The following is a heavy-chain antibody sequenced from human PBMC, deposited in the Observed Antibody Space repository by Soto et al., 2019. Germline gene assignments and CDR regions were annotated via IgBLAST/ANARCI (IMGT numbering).Heavy chain of an antibody. J-gene: IGHJ6*02. CDR2: ISSSSSYI. D-gene: IGHD6-6*01. CDR1: GFTFSSYA. V-gene: IGHV3-21*01. Sequence: AGGSLRLSCAASGFTFSSYAMHWVRQAPGKGLEWVSSISSSSSYIYYADSVKGRFTISRDNAENSLYLQMNSLRAEDTAVYYCARDYSSSGGMDVWGQGTTVTVSS. CDR3: ARDYSSSGGMDV.